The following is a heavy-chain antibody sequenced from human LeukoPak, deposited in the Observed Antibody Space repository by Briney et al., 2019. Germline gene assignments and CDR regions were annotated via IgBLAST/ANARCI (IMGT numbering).Heavy chain of an antibody. CDR1: GFTFGDYA. V-gene: IGHV3-23*01. Sequence: PGRSLRLSCTASGFTFGDYAMSWVRQAPGKGLEWVSTITASGGTTYAASLKGRFTISRDTSKNTLYLQTNSLRAEDTAVYYCANRGRYYFDQWGQGTLVTVSS. J-gene: IGHJ4*02. CDR3: ANRGRYYFDQ. CDR2: ITASGGT.